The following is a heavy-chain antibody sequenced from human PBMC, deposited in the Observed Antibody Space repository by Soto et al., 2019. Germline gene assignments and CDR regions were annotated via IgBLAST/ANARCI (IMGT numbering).Heavy chain of an antibody. Sequence: QVQLVQSGAEVKKPGSSVKVSCKASGGTFSSYAISWVRQAPGQGLEWMGGIIPIFGTANYAQKFQGRVTITADKSPSTAYMELSSLRSEDTAVYYCAVGSDGDYYYYYGMDVWGQGTTVTVSS. D-gene: IGHD4-17*01. V-gene: IGHV1-69*06. J-gene: IGHJ6*02. CDR2: IIPIFGTA. CDR3: AVGSDGDYYYYYGMDV. CDR1: GGTFSSYA.